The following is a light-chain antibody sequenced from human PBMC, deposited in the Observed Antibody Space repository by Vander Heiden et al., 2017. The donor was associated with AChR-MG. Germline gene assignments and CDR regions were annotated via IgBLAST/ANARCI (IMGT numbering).Light chain of an antibody. Sequence: EIVLTQSPGTLSLSPGERDTLSCRASQSVSSSYLAWYQQKPGQDPRRLIYGASSRATGIPDRFSGSGSGTDFTLTISRLKPEDFAVYYCQQYGTSPKYTFGQGTKLEIK. V-gene: IGKV3-20*01. CDR2: GAS. J-gene: IGKJ2*01. CDR1: QSVSSSY. CDR3: QQYGTSPKYT.